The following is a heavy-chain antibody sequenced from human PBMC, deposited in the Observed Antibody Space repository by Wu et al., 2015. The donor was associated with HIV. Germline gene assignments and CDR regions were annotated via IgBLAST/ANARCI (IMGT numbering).Heavy chain of an antibody. D-gene: IGHD6-19*01. Sequence: QVQLVQSGAKVKKPGASVKVSCKTSGYTFTDYYIHWMRQVTGQGPEWMGWINPKNGGTNYAQNFQGRLTMTRDTSISSVYMELKKLTSEDTAMYFCARSHKWLQLRYQGNFDSWGQGTLVTVSS. J-gene: IGHJ4*01. CDR3: ARSHKWLQLRYQGNFDS. CDR1: GYTFTDYY. CDR2: INPKNGGT. V-gene: IGHV1-2*02.